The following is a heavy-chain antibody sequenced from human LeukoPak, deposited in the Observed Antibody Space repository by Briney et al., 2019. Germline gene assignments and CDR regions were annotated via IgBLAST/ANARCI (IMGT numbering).Heavy chain of an antibody. J-gene: IGHJ5*02. Sequence: TGGSLRLSCAASGFTVSSNYMSWVRQAPGKGLEWVSVIYSGGSTYYADSVKGRFTISRDNSKNTLYLQMNSLRAEDTAVYYCAKDSRGSSAWNHWDQGTLVTVSS. CDR3: AKDSRGSSAWNH. CDR2: IYSGGST. D-gene: IGHD2-2*01. CDR1: GFTVSSNY. V-gene: IGHV3-53*01.